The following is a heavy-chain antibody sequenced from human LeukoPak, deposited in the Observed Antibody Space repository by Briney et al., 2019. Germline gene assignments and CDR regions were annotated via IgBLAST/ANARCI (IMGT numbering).Heavy chain of an antibody. Sequence: SETLSLTCTVSGGSISSSSYYWGWIRQPPGKGLEWIGEINHGGSTNYNPSLKSRVTISVDPSKNQFSLKLSSVTAADTAVYSCARSQKYGGSWFPAQNRYFQHWGQGTLVIVSS. CDR2: INHGGST. V-gene: IGHV4-39*07. J-gene: IGHJ1*01. CDR3: ARSQKYGGSWFPAQNRYFQH. D-gene: IGHD6-13*01. CDR1: GGSISSSSYY.